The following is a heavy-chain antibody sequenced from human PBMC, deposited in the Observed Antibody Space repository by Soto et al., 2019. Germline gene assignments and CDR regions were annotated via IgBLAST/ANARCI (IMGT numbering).Heavy chain of an antibody. CDR3: AKVLRYFDWLPLDY. CDR2: ISGSGGST. Sequence: GGSLRLSCAASGFTFSSYAMSWIRQAPGKGLEWVSAISGSGGSTYYADSVKGRFTISRDNSKNTLYLQMNSLRAEDTAVYYCAKVLRYFDWLPLDYWGQGXLVTVYS. CDR1: GFTFSSYA. V-gene: IGHV3-23*01. J-gene: IGHJ4*02. D-gene: IGHD3-9*01.